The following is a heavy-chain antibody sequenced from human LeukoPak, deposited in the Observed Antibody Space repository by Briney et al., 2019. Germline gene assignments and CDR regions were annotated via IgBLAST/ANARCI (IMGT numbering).Heavy chain of an antibody. Sequence: GGSLRLSCAPSGFTFSSYSMNWVRQAPGKGLEWVSYISSSTSTIYYAYSVKGRFTISRDNAKNSLYLQMNSLRDEDTAVYYCARDGQYGDHFDYWGQGALVTVSS. CDR1: GFTFSSYS. V-gene: IGHV3-48*02. J-gene: IGHJ4*02. D-gene: IGHD4-17*01. CDR3: ARDGQYGDHFDY. CDR2: ISSSTSTI.